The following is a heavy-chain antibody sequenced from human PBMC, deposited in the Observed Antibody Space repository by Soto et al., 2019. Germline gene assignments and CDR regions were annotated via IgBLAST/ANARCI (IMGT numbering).Heavy chain of an antibody. CDR3: AKDLKVSGGFHGSLNYYYGMDV. Sequence: LRLSCAASGFSFSNHGMQWVRQAPGKGLEWVAVISYDGNVKYYTDSVKGRFTISRDNSQSTLFLQMDSLRPEDAAVYYCAKDLKVSGGFHGSLNYYYGMDVWGQGTTVTVSS. CDR1: GFSFSNHG. CDR2: ISYDGNVK. V-gene: IGHV3-30*18. J-gene: IGHJ6*02. D-gene: IGHD3-10*01.